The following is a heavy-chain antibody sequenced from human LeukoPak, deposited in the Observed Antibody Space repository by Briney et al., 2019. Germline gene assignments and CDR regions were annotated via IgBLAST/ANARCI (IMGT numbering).Heavy chain of an antibody. J-gene: IGHJ4*02. V-gene: IGHV4-34*01. D-gene: IGHD2-15*01. CDR3: ASDIVASGY. Sequence: PSETLSLTCAVYGGSFSGYYWSWIRQPPGKGLEWIGEINHSGSTNYHPSLTSRVTISVDTSKNQFSLKLSSVTAAETAVYYCASDIVASGYWGEGTLVTVSS. CDR2: INHSGST. CDR1: GGSFSGYY.